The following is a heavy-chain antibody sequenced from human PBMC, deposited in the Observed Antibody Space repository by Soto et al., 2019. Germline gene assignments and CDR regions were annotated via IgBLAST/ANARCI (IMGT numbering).Heavy chain of an antibody. CDR1: GFTFSSYA. V-gene: IGHV3-43*02. Sequence: GGSLRLSCAASGFTFSSYAMSWVRQAPGKGLEWVSVISCDGGSTYYADSVKGRFTISRDNSKNSLYLQMNSLRTEDTALYYCAKDSGVGGFDYWGQGTLVTVSS. J-gene: IGHJ4*02. CDR2: ISCDGGST. CDR3: AKDSGVGGFDY. D-gene: IGHD6-19*01.